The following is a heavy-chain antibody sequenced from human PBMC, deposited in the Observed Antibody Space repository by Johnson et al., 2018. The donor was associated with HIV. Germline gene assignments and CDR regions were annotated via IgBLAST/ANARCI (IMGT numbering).Heavy chain of an antibody. V-gene: IGHV3-20*04. J-gene: IGHJ3*02. CDR3: ARARAGAFDI. CDR2: ISWNGGST. Sequence: VQLVESGGGLVQPGGSLKLSCAASGFTFDDYGMSWVRQVPGKGLEWVASISWNGGSTGYEDSVKGRFTISRDNAKNSLYLQMNGLRAEDTAIFYCARARAGAFDIWGQGTMVTVSS. D-gene: IGHD6-19*01. CDR1: GFTFDDYG.